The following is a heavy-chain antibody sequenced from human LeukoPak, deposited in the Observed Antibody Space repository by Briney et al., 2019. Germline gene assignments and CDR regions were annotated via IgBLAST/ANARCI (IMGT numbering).Heavy chain of an antibody. D-gene: IGHD3-22*01. CDR1: GDSVNINSYY. V-gene: IGHV4-39*01. Sequence: PSETLSLTCSVSGDSVNINSYYWGWIRQPPGKGLECIGSIYYSGSTYYNPSLKSRVTISIDTSKNQFSLYLRSVTAADTAVYYCARRTPKSGYYFSLLNPNDYWGQGTLVTVSS. J-gene: IGHJ4*02. CDR2: IYYSGST. CDR3: ARRTPKSGYYFSLLNPNDY.